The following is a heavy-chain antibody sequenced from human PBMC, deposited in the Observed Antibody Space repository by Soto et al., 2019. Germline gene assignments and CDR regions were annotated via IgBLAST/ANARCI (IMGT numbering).Heavy chain of an antibody. Sequence: QVQLQESGPGLVKPSQTLSLTCTVSGGSISSGDYYWSWIRKPPGKGLAWIGYIYYSGSTYYNTSPKSRVTISVDTSTNQFSLKLISVTAADTAVYYCARIVDDYVWGSLKLGRSFDYWGQGTLVTVSS. CDR1: GGSISSGDYY. V-gene: IGHV4-30-4*01. J-gene: IGHJ4*02. D-gene: IGHD3-16*01. CDR3: ARIVDDYVWGSLKLGRSFDY. CDR2: IYYSGST.